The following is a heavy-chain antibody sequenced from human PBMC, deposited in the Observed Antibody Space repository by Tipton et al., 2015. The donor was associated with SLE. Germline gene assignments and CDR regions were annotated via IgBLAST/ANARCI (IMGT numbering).Heavy chain of an antibody. CDR3: ARAADSDILTGYLYFFDH. J-gene: IGHJ4*02. CDR2: IRRDGDSY. CDR1: GFTFSNYW. Sequence: SLRLSCVASGFTFSNYWMSWVRQAPGRGLEWVANIRRDGDSYYYADSVKGRFTVSRDNAKNSLFLEMNNLKVADTAVYYCARAADSDILTGYLYFFDHWGQGTLVTVSS. D-gene: IGHD3-9*01. V-gene: IGHV3-7*01.